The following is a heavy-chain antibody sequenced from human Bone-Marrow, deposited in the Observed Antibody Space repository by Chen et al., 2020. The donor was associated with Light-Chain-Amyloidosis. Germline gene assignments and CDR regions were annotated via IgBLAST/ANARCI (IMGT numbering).Heavy chain of an antibody. D-gene: IGHD4-17*01. Sequence: QVQLVESGGGVVKPGRSLRLSCAAYGFTFSRYAKHWVRQAPGKGLEWVAVISYDGYNKYYADSVKGRFTISRDNSRNTLSLQMSSLRAEDTAVYYCARDYGDFDWYFDLWGRGTLVTVSS. CDR3: ARDYGDFDWYFDL. CDR1: GFTFSRYA. V-gene: IGHV3-30-3*01. J-gene: IGHJ2*01. CDR2: ISYDGYNK.